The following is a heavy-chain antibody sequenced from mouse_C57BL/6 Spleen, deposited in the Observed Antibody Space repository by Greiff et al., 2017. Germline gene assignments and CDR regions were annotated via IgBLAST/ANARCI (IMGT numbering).Heavy chain of an antibody. V-gene: IGHV1-55*01. CDR3: ATDQSQLSPYFDV. CDR1: GYTFTSYW. D-gene: IGHD3-2*02. Sequence: VQLQQPGAELVKPGASVKMSCKASGYTFTSYWITWVKQRPGQGLEWIGDIYPGSGSTNYNEKFKGKATLTVDTSSSTAYMQLSSLTSEDSAVYYCATDQSQLSPYFDVWGTGTTVTVSS. J-gene: IGHJ1*03. CDR2: IYPGSGST.